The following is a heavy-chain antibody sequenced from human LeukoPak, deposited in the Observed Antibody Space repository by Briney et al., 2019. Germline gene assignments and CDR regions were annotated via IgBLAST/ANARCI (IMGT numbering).Heavy chain of an antibody. CDR3: ARIYDNSGYYDY. Sequence: GGSLRLSCAASGFTFSSYSMNWVRQAPGKGLEWVSSISSSSSYTYYADSVKGRFTISRDNAKNSLYLQMNSLRAEDTAVYYCARIYDNSGYYDYWGQGTLVTVSS. CDR1: GFTFSSYS. J-gene: IGHJ4*02. V-gene: IGHV3-21*01. CDR2: ISSSSSYT. D-gene: IGHD3-22*01.